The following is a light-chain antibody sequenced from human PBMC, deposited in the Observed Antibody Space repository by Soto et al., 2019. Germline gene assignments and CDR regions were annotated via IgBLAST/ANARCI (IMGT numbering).Light chain of an antibody. CDR3: QQYNNWRLIT. CDR1: QSVSSSY. J-gene: IGKJ5*01. Sequence: EIVLTQSPGTLSLSPGERATLSCRASQSVSSSYLAWYQQKPGQAPSLLIFGASTRATGIPARFSGSGSGTEFTLTISSLQSEDFAVYYCQQYNNWRLITFGQGTRLEIK. CDR2: GAS. V-gene: IGKV3-15*01.